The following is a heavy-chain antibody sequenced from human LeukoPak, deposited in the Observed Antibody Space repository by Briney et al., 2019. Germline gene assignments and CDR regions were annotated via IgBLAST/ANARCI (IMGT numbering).Heavy chain of an antibody. Sequence: SETLSLTCTVSGGSISGSSYYWSWIRQPPGKGLEWIGSIYYSQSTYYNPSLKSRVTISVDTSKNQFSLKLSSVTAADTAVYYCARPVNSGYDAFNIWGQGTMVTVSS. CDR3: ARPVNSGYDAFNI. CDR1: GGSISGSSYY. V-gene: IGHV4-39*01. CDR2: IYYSQST. J-gene: IGHJ3*02. D-gene: IGHD5-12*01.